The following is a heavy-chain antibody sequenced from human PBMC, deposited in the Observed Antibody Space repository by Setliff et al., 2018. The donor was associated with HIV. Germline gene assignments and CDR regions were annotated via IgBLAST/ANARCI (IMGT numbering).Heavy chain of an antibody. V-gene: IGHV3-7*01. CDR3: ARGYTGDFH. Sequence: GGSLRLSCVASGFTFDDYGMTWVRLAPGKGLEWVANIKPDGSQKNYVDSVRGRFTISRENAKDSLYLQMNSLRVEDTAVYYCARGYTGDFHWGQGTLVTVSS. CDR1: GFTFDDYG. CDR2: IKPDGSQK. D-gene: IGHD7-27*01. J-gene: IGHJ1*01.